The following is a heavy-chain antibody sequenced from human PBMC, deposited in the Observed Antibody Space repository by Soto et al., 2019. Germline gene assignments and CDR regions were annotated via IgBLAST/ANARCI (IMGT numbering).Heavy chain of an antibody. V-gene: IGHV3-66*01. CDR2: IYSGGST. CDR1: GFTVCSNY. D-gene: IGHD3-16*01. J-gene: IGHJ6*02. CDR3: ARESLMNGGTVGYYYYYGMDV. Sequence: PGGSLRLSCAASGFTVCSNYMSWVRQAPGKGLEWVSVIYSGGSTYYADSVKGRFTISRDNSKNTLYLQMNSLRAEDTAVYYCARESLMNGGTVGYYYYYGMDVWGQGTTVTVSS.